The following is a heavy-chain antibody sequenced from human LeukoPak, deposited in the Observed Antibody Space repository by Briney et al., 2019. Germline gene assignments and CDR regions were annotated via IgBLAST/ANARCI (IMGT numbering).Heavy chain of an antibody. CDR1: GFTFSSYG. Sequence: PGGSLRLSCAASGFTFSSYGMDWVRQAPGKGLEWVSYISSNSRTIDYANSVKGRFTISRDNAKNSLFLQMSSLRAEDTAMYYCTRDGAARPDCWGQGTLVTVSS. CDR3: TRDGAARPDC. J-gene: IGHJ4*02. CDR2: ISSNSRTI. D-gene: IGHD6-6*01. V-gene: IGHV3-48*01.